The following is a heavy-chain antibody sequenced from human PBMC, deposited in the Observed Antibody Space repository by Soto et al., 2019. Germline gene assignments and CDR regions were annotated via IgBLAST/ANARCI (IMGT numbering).Heavy chain of an antibody. J-gene: IGHJ6*02. Sequence: QMQLVQSGPEVKKPGTSVKVSCKASGFTFTSSAVQWVRQARGQRLEWIGWIVVGSGNTNYAQKFQERVTITRDMSTSTAYMELSSLRSEDTAVYYCAARGDSSSHPPHRKYYYYYYGMDVWGQGTTVTVSS. V-gene: IGHV1-58*01. CDR2: IVVGSGNT. CDR3: AARGDSSSHPPHRKYYYYYYGMDV. D-gene: IGHD6-6*01. CDR1: GFTFTSSA.